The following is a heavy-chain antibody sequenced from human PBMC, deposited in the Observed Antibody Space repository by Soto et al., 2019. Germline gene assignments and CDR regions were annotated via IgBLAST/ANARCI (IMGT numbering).Heavy chain of an antibody. D-gene: IGHD2-2*01. CDR2: ISGNAAST. Sequence: GGSLRLSCAASGFTFSTYGMSWVRQAPGKGLEWVSSISGNAASTYYADSVKGRFTVSRDNSKNTLYLHMTSLRAEDTALYYCANRFYCGRNICNGFDNWGQGSLVTVSS. CDR1: GFTFSTYG. CDR3: ANRFYCGRNICNGFDN. J-gene: IGHJ4*02. V-gene: IGHV3-23*01.